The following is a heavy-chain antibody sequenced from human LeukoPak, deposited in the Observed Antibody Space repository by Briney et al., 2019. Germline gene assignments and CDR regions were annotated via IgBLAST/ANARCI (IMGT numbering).Heavy chain of an antibody. CDR2: IYYSGST. V-gene: IGHV4-59*05. J-gene: IGHJ4*02. CDR3: ARSVSSWYVYFDY. Sequence: SSETLSLTCSVSAVSISIYYWTWIRQPPGKGLEWIGSIYYSGSTYYNPSLKSRVTISVDTSKNQFSLKLSSVTAADTAVYYCARSVSSWYVYFDYWGQGTLVTVSS. D-gene: IGHD6-13*01. CDR1: AVSISIYY.